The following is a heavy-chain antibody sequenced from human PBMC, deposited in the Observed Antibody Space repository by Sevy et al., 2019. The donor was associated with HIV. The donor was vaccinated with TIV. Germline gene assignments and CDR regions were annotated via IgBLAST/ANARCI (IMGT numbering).Heavy chain of an antibody. CDR3: TRETTYYDASGPVPGDI. D-gene: IGHD3-16*01. V-gene: IGHV3-30*02. Sequence: GRSLRLSCAASIFTFNIYGMQWVRQAPGKGLEWVAYMRKDGLTTYYADSVKGRFTISRDSSKNTLYLQMNSLRIEDAALYYCTRETTYYDASGPVPGDIWGQGTMVTVSS. CDR1: IFTFNIYG. CDR2: MRKDGLTT. J-gene: IGHJ3*02.